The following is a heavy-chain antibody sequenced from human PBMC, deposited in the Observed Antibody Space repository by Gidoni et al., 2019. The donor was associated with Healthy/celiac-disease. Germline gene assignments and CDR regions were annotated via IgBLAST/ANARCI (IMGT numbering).Heavy chain of an antibody. Sequence: QVQLVESGVGVVQPGRSLRLSCAASGFTFRSYAMLWVRQAPGKGLEWVAVISYDGSNKYYADSVKGRFTISRDNTKNTLYLQMNSLRAEDTAVYYCARDHFLSSSWNRYYYYYMDVWGKGTTVTVSS. CDR2: ISYDGSNK. J-gene: IGHJ6*03. V-gene: IGHV3-30*01. CDR1: GFTFRSYA. D-gene: IGHD6-13*01. CDR3: ARDHFLSSSWNRYYYYYMDV.